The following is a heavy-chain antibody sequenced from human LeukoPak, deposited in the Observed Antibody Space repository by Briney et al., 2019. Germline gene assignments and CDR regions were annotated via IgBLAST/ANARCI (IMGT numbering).Heavy chain of an antibody. CDR3: AGWVNWFDP. Sequence: PSETLSLTCAVYGGSFSGYYRSWIRQPPGKGLEWIGEINHSGSTNYNPSLKSRVTISVDTSKNQFSLKLSSVTAADTAVYYCAGWVNWFDPWGQGTLVTVSS. D-gene: IGHD6-13*01. V-gene: IGHV4-34*01. CDR2: INHSGST. CDR1: GGSFSGYY. J-gene: IGHJ5*02.